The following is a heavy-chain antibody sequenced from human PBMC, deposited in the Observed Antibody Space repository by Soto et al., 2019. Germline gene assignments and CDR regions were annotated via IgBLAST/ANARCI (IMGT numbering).Heavy chain of an antibody. D-gene: IGHD5-18*01. CDR2: INSDGSRT. V-gene: IGHV3-74*01. Sequence: EVQLVESGGGLVQPGASLRLSCAASGFTFSTYWMHWIRQPPGKGLVWISRINSDGSRTNYADSVKGRFTVSRDNANNTMYLQMNSLRAEDTAVYYCARGADSYGYAYWGQGILVTVS. J-gene: IGHJ4*02. CDR3: ARGADSYGYAY. CDR1: GFTFSTYW.